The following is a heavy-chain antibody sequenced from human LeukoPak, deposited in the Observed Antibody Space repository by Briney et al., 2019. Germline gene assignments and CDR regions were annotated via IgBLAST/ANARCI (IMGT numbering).Heavy chain of an antibody. CDR3: AKIPDYYDSSGYYWDDDY. CDR1: GFSFGTDA. V-gene: IGHV3-23*01. J-gene: IGHJ4*02. CDR2: FNGNDGGT. Sequence: GGSLRLSCAASGFSFGTDAMNWVRQAPGKALQWVSTFNGNDGGTFYADSVRGRFTISRDNSKNTLYLQMNSLRAEDTAVYYCAKIPDYYDSSGYYWDDDYWGQGTLATVSS. D-gene: IGHD3-22*01.